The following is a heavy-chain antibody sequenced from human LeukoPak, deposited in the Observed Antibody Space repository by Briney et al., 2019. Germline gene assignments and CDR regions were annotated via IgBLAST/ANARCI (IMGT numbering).Heavy chain of an antibody. J-gene: IGHJ4*02. CDR1: GFTFISYA. CDR2: ISGSGGST. D-gene: IGHD2-21*02. CDR3: ATARSIVVVTAPFDY. Sequence: GGSLRLSCAASGFTFISYAMSWVRQAPGKGLEWVSAISGSGGSTYYADSVKGRFTISRDNSKNTLYLQMNSLRAEDTAVYYCATARSIVVVTAPFDYWGQGTLVTVSS. V-gene: IGHV3-23*01.